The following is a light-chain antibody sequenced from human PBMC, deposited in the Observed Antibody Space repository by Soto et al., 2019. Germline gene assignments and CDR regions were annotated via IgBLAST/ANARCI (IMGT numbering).Light chain of an antibody. CDR3: SSYIINSTLVI. Sequence: QSALTQPRSVSGSPGQSITISCTGTSGDVGTYNYVSWYQQHPGKAPKLMIYEVSNRPSGISNRFSGSKSGNTASLTISGLQAEDGADYYCSSYIINSTLVIFGGGTKVTVL. J-gene: IGLJ2*01. V-gene: IGLV2-14*01. CDR2: EVS. CDR1: SGDVGTYNY.